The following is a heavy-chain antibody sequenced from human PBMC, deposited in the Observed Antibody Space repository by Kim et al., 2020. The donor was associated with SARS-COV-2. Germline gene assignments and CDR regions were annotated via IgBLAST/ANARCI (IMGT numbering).Heavy chain of an antibody. Sequence: ASVKVSCKASGYTFTSYYMHWVRQAPGQGLEWMGIINPSGGSTSYAQKFQGRVTMTRDTSTSTVYMELSSLRSEDTAVYYCARSAPANYDSSGYCFDYWGQGTLVTVSS. CDR2: INPSGGST. CDR3: ARSAPANYDSSGYCFDY. CDR1: GYTFTSYY. V-gene: IGHV1-46*01. D-gene: IGHD3-22*01. J-gene: IGHJ4*02.